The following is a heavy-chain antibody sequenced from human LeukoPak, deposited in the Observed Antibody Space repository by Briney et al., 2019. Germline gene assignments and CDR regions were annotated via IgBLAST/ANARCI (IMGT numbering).Heavy chain of an antibody. CDR3: ARRCYDSSGFDY. CDR1: GFTFTTYA. Sequence: GGSLRLSCAPSGFTFTTYAMSWVRQAPGKGLEWVSAISGSGCSTYYADFVKVRFTISRDKSNNTLYLQTNSPRCDDTGVYYCARRCYDSSGFDYWGQGTLVSVSS. V-gene: IGHV3-23*01. D-gene: IGHD3-22*01. CDR2: ISGSGCST. J-gene: IGHJ4*02.